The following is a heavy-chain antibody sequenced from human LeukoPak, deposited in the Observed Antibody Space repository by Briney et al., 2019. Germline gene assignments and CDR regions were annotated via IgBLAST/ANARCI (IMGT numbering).Heavy chain of an antibody. CDR3: ARGQIYDSWSGYYTLMNYFDY. J-gene: IGHJ4*02. V-gene: IGHV3-21*01. D-gene: IGHD3-3*01. CDR2: ISSSSSYI. Sequence: GGSLRLSCAASGFTFSSYSMNWVRQAPGKGLEWVSSISSSSSYIYYADSVKGRFTISRDNAKNSLYLQMNSLRAEDTAVYYCARGQIYDSWSGYYTLMNYFDYWGQGTLVTVSS. CDR1: GFTFSSYS.